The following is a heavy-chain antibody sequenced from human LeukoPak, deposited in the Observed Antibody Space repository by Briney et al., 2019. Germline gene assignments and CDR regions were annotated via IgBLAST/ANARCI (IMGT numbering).Heavy chain of an antibody. CDR3: AGGRYYYDSSGYLYYFDY. V-gene: IGHV4-59*08. D-gene: IGHD3-22*01. J-gene: IGHJ4*02. CDR1: GGSISSYY. CDR2: IYYSGST. Sequence: SETLSLTCTVSGGSISSYYWSWIRQPPGKGLEWIGYIYYSGSTNYNPSLKSRVTISVDTSKNQFSLKLCSVTAADTAVYYCAGGRYYYDSSGYLYYFDYWGQGTLVTVSS.